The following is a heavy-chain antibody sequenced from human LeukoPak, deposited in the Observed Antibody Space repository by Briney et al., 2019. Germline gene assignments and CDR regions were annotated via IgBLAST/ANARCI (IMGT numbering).Heavy chain of an antibody. CDR3: ARLVGAATDPFDY. CDR2: IYFGGNT. V-gene: IGHV4-39*01. J-gene: IGHJ4*02. CDR1: GDSISSTSYY. Sequence: SETLSLTCTVSGDSISSTSYYWGWIRQPPGKGLEWIGSIYFGGNTYYNPSLESRVTISVDTSKNEFSLKLSSVTAADTAVYYCARLVGAATDPFDYWGQGTLVTVSS. D-gene: IGHD1-26*01.